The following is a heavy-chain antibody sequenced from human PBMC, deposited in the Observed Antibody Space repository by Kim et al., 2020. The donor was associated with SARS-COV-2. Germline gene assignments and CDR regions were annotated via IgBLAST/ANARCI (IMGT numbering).Heavy chain of an antibody. CDR2: IIPIFGTA. Sequence: SVKVSCKASGGTFSSYAISWVRQAPGQGLEWMGGIIPIFGTANYAQKFQGRVTITADESTSTAYMELSSLRSEDTAVYYCARDGSSRGWFDYWGQGTLVTVSS. J-gene: IGHJ4*02. CDR3: ARDGSSRGWFDY. V-gene: IGHV1-69*13. CDR1: GGTFSSYA. D-gene: IGHD6-25*01.